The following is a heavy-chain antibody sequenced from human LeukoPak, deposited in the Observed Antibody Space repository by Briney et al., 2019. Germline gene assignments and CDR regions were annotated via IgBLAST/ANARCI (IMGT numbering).Heavy chain of an antibody. D-gene: IGHD2-2*02. V-gene: IGHV4-39*01. Sequence: SETLSLTCAVYGGSFSGYYWGWIRQPPGKGLEWIGSIYYSGSTYYNPSLKSRVTISVDTSKNQFSLKLSSVTAADTAVYYCARRPCSSTSCYRNGFDPWGQGTLVTVSS. CDR3: ARRPCSSTSCYRNGFDP. CDR2: IYYSGST. J-gene: IGHJ5*02. CDR1: GGSFSGYY.